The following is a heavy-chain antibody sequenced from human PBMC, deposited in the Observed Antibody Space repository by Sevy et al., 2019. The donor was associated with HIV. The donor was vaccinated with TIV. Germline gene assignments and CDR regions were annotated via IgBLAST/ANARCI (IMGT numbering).Heavy chain of an antibody. Sequence: EGSLRLSCVTSGFTFSDYWMTWVRQAPGKGLEWVASIYREGSEKFHVDSVKGRFTISRDIMKKSLFPQMNNLRVEDTGVYYCLKGGGGYWGQETLVTVSS. CDR1: GFTFSDYW. J-gene: IGHJ4*02. D-gene: IGHD2-15*01. CDR2: IYREGSEK. CDR3: LKGGGGY. V-gene: IGHV3-7*01.